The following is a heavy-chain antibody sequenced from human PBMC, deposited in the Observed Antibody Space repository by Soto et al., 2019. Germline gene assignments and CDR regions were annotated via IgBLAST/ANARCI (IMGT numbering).Heavy chain of an antibody. Sequence: QVKLVQSGAEVKKPGASVKVSCKASGYTFTSYAMHWVRQAPGQRLEWMGWINAGNGNTKYSQKFQGRVTITRDTSASTAYMELSSLRSEDTAVYYCARGGGRITMVRGEINWFDPWGQGTLVTVSS. CDR3: ARGGGRITMVRGEINWFDP. V-gene: IGHV1-3*01. CDR1: GYTFTSYA. J-gene: IGHJ5*02. CDR2: INAGNGNT. D-gene: IGHD3-10*01.